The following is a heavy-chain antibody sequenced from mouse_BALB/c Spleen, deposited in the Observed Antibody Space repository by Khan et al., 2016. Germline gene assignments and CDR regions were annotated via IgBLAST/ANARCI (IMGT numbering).Heavy chain of an antibody. CDR1: GFSLNTSNMG. Sequence: QVTLKESGPGILQPSQTLSLTCSFSGFSLNTSNMGVSWNRQPSGKGLEWLAHIYWDDDKRYNPSLKTRLTTSKDTSRNQVFLKITNGETADTATSYCARRRDYGSRGYYAMDYWGQGTSVTVSS. J-gene: IGHJ4*01. CDR3: ARRRDYGSRGYYAMDY. CDR2: IYWDDDK. V-gene: IGHV8-12*01. D-gene: IGHD1-1*01.